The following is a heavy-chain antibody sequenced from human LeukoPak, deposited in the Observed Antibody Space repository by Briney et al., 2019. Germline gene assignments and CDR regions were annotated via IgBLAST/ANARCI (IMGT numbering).Heavy chain of an antibody. J-gene: IGHJ4*02. CDR3: ARDHDYGGNLDY. D-gene: IGHD4-23*01. CDR1: GYTFTGYY. Sequence: GASVKVSCKASGYTFTGYYMHWVRQAPGQGLEWMGRINPNSGGTNYAQKFQGRVTMTRDTSISTAYMELSRLRSDDTAVYYCARDHDYGGNLDYWGQGTLVTVSS. V-gene: IGHV1-2*06. CDR2: INPNSGGT.